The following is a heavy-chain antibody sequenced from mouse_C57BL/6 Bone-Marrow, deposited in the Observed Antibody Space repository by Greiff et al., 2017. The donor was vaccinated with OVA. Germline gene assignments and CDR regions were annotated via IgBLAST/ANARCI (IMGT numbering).Heavy chain of an antibody. CDR1: GYTFTSYT. V-gene: IGHV1-4*01. Sequence: QVQLQQSGAELARPGASVKMSCKASGYTFTSYTMHWVKQRPGQGLEWIGYINPSSGYTKYNQKFKDKATLTADKSSSTAYMQLIILSSADSAFXCCSRSLWWYYFDSWGPGTTLTVSS. D-gene: IGHD1-1*02. CDR2: INPSSGYT. J-gene: IGHJ2*01. CDR3: SRSLWWYYFDS.